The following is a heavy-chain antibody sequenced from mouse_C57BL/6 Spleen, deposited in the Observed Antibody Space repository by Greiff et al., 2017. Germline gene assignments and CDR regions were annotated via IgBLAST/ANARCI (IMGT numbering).Heavy chain of an antibody. D-gene: IGHD1-1*01. CDR3: ARRPITTVVTEWAMDY. J-gene: IGHJ4*01. CDR1: GYTFTSYW. CDR2: IHPNSGST. V-gene: IGHV1-64*01. Sequence: VQLQQPGAELVKPGASVKLSCKASGYTFTSYWMHWVKQRPGQGLEWIGMIHPNSGSTNYNEKFKSKATLTVDKSSSTAYMQLSSLTSEDSAVYYCARRPITTVVTEWAMDYWGQGTSATVSS.